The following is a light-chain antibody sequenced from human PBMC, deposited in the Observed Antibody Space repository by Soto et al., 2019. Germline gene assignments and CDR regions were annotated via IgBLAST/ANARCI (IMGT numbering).Light chain of an antibody. CDR2: GAS. V-gene: IGKV3-20*01. Sequence: EIVLTQSPGTLSLSPGERATLSCRASQSVSSNYLAWYQQKPGQAPRLLIYGASSRATGIPDRFSGSGSGTDFTLTISRLEPGDSAVYYCHQYGSSQTFGQGTKVDIK. J-gene: IGKJ1*01. CDR1: QSVSSNY. CDR3: HQYGSSQT.